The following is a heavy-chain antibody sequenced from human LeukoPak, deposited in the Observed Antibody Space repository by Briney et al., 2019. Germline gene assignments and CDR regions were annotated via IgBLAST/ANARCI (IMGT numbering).Heavy chain of an antibody. J-gene: IGHJ4*02. D-gene: IGHD2-21*02. CDR3: ARPEVHYCSGDCYPNYFDS. Sequence: GGSLRLSCVASGFSFSRYTMHWVRQAPGKGLGWVALMSSDGGKENYADSVRGRFTISRDNSYNTLYLHMNSLRADDTAVYYCARPEVHYCSGDCYPNYFDSWGQGTLVTVSS. CDR1: GFSFSRYT. CDR2: MSSDGGKE. V-gene: IGHV3-30-3*01.